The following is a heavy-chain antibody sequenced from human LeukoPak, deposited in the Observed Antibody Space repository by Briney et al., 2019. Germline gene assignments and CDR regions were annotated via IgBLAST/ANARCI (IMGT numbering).Heavy chain of an antibody. CDR1: GYTFTGYY. CDR2: INPNSGGT. D-gene: IGHD6-19*01. Sequence: ASVKVSCKASGYTFTGYYMHWVRQAPGQGLEWMGWINPNSGGTNYAQKFQGRATMTRDTSISTAYMELSRLRSDDTAVYYCARDYSSGWYWVDYWGQGTLVTVSS. CDR3: ARDYSSGWYWVDY. J-gene: IGHJ4*02. V-gene: IGHV1-2*02.